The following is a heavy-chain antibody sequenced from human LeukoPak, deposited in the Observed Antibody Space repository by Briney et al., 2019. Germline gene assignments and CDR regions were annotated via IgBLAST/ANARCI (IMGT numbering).Heavy chain of an antibody. CDR2: INHSGST. J-gene: IGHJ4*02. V-gene: IGHV4-39*07. Sequence: SETLSLTCTVSGGSISSSSYSWGWIRQPPGKGLEWIGEINHSGSTNYNPSLKSRVTISVDTTKNRFSLKLSSVTAADTAVYYCARGQLVKGVYDFWSGYPSAFDYWGQGTLVTVSS. CDR1: GGSISSSSYS. D-gene: IGHD3-3*01. CDR3: ARGQLVKGVYDFWSGYPSAFDY.